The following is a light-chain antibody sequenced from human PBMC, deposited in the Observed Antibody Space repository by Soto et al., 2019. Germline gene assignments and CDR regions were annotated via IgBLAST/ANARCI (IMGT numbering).Light chain of an antibody. CDR2: DAS. CDR1: QNVDHW. CDR3: QRYTSNSRT. Sequence: DIQMTQSPSTLSASVGDRVTITCRASQNVDHWVAWYQQKPGKAPKFLIYDASNLESGVPSRFSGRGSGTEFTLTISSLQPDDFATYYCQRYTSNSRTFGQGTRV. V-gene: IGKV1-5*01. J-gene: IGKJ1*01.